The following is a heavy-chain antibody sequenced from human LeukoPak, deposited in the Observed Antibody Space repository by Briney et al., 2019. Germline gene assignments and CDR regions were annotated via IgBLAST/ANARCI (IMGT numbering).Heavy chain of an antibody. D-gene: IGHD3-10*01. J-gene: IGHJ4*02. CDR3: ARDPTVRGVIISPCYFDY. CDR1: GYTFANYY. Sequence: ASVKVSCKASGYTFANYYMHWVRQAPGQGLEWMGIINPSGGSTSYAQKFQGRVTMTRDTSTSTVYMELSSLRAEDTAVYYCARDPTVRGVIISPCYFDYWGQGTLVTVSS. CDR2: INPSGGST. V-gene: IGHV1-46*01.